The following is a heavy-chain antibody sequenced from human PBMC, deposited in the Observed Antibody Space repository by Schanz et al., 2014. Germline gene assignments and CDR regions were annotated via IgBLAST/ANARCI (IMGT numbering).Heavy chain of an antibody. Sequence: EVQLVESGGGLVQPGGSLRLSCAASGFTFSSYTMKWVRQAPGKGLEWVSSISSTSTYLYYADSVKGRFTISRDNAKNSVYLQMNTLRAEDTAIYFCARDVYRSGRPFDLWGQGTLVTVSS. CDR1: GFTFSSYT. J-gene: IGHJ5*02. CDR2: ISSTSTYL. V-gene: IGHV3-21*02. CDR3: ARDVYRSGRPFDL. D-gene: IGHD5-18*01.